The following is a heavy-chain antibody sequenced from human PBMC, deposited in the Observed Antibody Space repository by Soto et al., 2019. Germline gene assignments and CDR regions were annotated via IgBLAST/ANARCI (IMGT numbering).Heavy chain of an antibody. D-gene: IGHD3-16*01. Sequence: QVQLQESGPGLVKPSGTLSLTCAVSNGSITSGNWWRWVRQPPGKGLEWIGDIYQTGSTNYNPSLRSRVIISVDKSKNNCSLSLSSVTAADTAVYFCARVWGALAPIAGWFGPWGRGILVTVSS. CDR3: ARVWGALAPIAGWFGP. CDR2: IYQTGST. J-gene: IGHJ5*02. V-gene: IGHV4-4*02. CDR1: NGSITSGNW.